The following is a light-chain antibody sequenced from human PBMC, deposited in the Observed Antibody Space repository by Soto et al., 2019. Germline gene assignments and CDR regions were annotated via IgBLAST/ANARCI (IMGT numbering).Light chain of an antibody. CDR2: GNR. CDR3: CSFAGSNILI. J-gene: IGLJ2*01. Sequence: QSVLTQPPSVSGAPGQRVTISCTGNNSNLGAGYDVHWYQQLPGAAPKLVIFGNRNRPSGVPERFSGSKSGTSASLAISGLQAEDEADYDCCSFAGSNILIFGGGTKLTVL. V-gene: IGLV1-40*01. CDR1: NSNLGAGYD.